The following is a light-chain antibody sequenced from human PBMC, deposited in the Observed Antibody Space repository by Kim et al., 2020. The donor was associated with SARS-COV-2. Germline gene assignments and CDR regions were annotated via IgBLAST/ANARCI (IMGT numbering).Light chain of an antibody. V-gene: IGLV2-8*01. CDR1: SIDVGGYNY. J-gene: IGLJ2*01. Sequence: GQSVTITSTGTSIDVGGYNYVSWYQQHPGEAPKLMFYEVSKRPSGVPDRFSGSRSGSTASLTVSGLQAEDDADYYCSSYEGSNNLVFGGGTQLTVL. CDR2: EVS. CDR3: SSYEGSNNLV.